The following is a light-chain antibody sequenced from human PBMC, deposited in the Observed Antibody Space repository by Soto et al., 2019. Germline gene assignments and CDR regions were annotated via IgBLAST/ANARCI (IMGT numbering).Light chain of an antibody. Sequence: QSALTQPPSASGSPGQSVTISCTGTRSDVGAYNYVSWYQQHPGKAPTLMIYEVTKRPSGVPDRFSGSKSGNTASLTVSGLQAEDEADYYRSSYAGSKGGVFGTGTKLTVL. J-gene: IGLJ1*01. CDR3: SSYAGSKGGV. CDR2: EVT. V-gene: IGLV2-8*01. CDR1: RSDVGAYNY.